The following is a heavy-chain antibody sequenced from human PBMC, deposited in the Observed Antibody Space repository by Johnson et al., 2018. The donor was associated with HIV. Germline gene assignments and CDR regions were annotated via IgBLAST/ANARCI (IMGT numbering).Heavy chain of an antibody. CDR3: ARVNCITGIRAEWDAFDI. Sequence: VQLVESGGGLVQPGGSLRLSCAASGFTFSSYWMSWVRQAPGKGLEWVANIKQDGSEKYYVDSVKGRFTISRDNAKNSLYLQMKSLRAEDTAVYYCARVNCITGIRAEWDAFDIWGQGTMVTVSS. CDR2: IKQDGSEK. D-gene: IGHD1-14*01. CDR1: GFTFSSYW. V-gene: IGHV3-7*01. J-gene: IGHJ3*02.